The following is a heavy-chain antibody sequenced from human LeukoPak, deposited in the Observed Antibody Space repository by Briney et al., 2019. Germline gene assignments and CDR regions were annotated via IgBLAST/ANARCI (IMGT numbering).Heavy chain of an antibody. V-gene: IGHV1-18*01. J-gene: IGHJ4*02. D-gene: IGHD6-19*01. CDR2: ISAYNGNT. CDR1: GYTFTGYG. Sequence: ASVKVSCKASGYTFTGYGISWVRQAPGQGLEWMGWISAYNGNTNYAQKLQGRVTMTTDASTSTAYMELRSLRSDDTAVYYCARDVGAVAGKYLDYWGQGTLVTVSS. CDR3: ARDVGAVAGKYLDY.